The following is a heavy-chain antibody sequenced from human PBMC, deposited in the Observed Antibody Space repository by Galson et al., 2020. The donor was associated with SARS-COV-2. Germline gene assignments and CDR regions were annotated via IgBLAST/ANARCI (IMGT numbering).Heavy chain of an antibody. D-gene: IGHD1-26*01. CDR1: GGSISTYS. V-gene: IGHV4-59*13. CDR3: ARGTGEL. Sequence: SETLSLTCAVSGGSISTYSWSWIRQPPGTGMEWIGYIYFSGNTKYNPSLKSRVTISIDTSKNQFSLKLTSVTAADTAVYYCARGTGELWGQGTLVTVSS. J-gene: IGHJ4*02. CDR2: IYFSGNT.